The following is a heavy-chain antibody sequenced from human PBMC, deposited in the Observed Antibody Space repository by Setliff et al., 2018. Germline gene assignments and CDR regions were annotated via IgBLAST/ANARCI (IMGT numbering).Heavy chain of an antibody. V-gene: IGHV3-30*02. D-gene: IGHD3-16*01. J-gene: IGHJ6*02. CDR1: GFSFESHG. CDR3: ANSRVTNFRGHLYLPRGLDV. CDR2: IQHDGENK. Sequence: GGSLSLSCAASGFSFESHGMHWVRQAPGKGLEWVAFIQHDGENKFYADSVKGRLIVSRDNSKNTLYLEMDGLRPEDTAVYYCANSRVTNFRGHLYLPRGLDVWGQGTTVTVSS.